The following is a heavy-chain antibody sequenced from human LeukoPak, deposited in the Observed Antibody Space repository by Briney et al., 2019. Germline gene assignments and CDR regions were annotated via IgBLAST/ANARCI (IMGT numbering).Heavy chain of an antibody. CDR3: AKESEPYYYGMDV. CDR2: ISYDGSNK. Sequence: GRSLRLSCAASGFTFSSYGMHWVRQAPGKGLEWVAVISYDGSNKYYADSVKGRFTISRDNSKNTLYLQMNSLRAEDTAVYYCAKESEPYYYGMDVWGQGTTVTVSS. V-gene: IGHV3-30*18. J-gene: IGHJ6*02. D-gene: IGHD1-26*01. CDR1: GFTFSSYG.